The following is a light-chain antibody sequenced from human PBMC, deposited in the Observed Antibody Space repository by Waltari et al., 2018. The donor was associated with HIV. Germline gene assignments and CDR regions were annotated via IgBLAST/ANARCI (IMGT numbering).Light chain of an antibody. CDR3: VAWDDSVSGFA. V-gene: IGLV1-47*01. CDR2: RND. J-gene: IGLJ1*01. Sequence: QSVLTQPPSASGTLGQRVTISCPGSNSNVGSKYVYWYQQVPGTAPKQLIYRNDQRCSRVPDRCSDSKSGASGSLSISGLRSEDEADYYCVAWDDSVSGFAFGTGTKVTVL. CDR1: NSNVGSKY.